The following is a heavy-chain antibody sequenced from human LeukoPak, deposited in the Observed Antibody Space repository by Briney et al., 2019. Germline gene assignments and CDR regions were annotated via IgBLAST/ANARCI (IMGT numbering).Heavy chain of an antibody. CDR2: ISSSSSTI. CDR1: GFTFSSYW. CDR3: ASKTLIVATSDAFDI. Sequence: GGSLRLSCAASGFTFSSYWMSWVRQAPGKGLEWVSYISSSSSTIYYADSVKGRFTISRDNAKNSLYLQMNSLRAEDTAVYYCASKTLIVATSDAFDIWGQGTMVTVSS. V-gene: IGHV3-48*01. D-gene: IGHD2-15*01. J-gene: IGHJ3*02.